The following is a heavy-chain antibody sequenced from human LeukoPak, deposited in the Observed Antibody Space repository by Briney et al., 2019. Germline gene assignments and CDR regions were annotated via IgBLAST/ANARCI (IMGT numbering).Heavy chain of an antibody. D-gene: IGHD1/OR15-1a*01. J-gene: IGHJ6*02. CDR2: ISGSGGST. V-gene: IGHV3-23*01. CDR1: GFTFSSYA. Sequence: GGSLRLSCAASGFTFSSYAMSWVRQAPGKGLEWVSAISGSGGSTYYADSVKGQFTISRDNSKNTLYLQMNSLRAEDTAVYYCAKGTRPAAYYYGMDVWGQGTTVTVSS. CDR3: AKGTRPAAYYYGMDV.